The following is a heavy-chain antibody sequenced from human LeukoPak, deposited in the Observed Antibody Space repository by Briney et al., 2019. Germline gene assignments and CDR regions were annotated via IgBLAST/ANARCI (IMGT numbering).Heavy chain of an antibody. CDR3: AKDYGDYPAEYFQH. Sequence: GSLRLSCAASGFTFSSYAMSWVRQAPGKGLEWVSAISGSGGSTYYADSVKGRFTISRDNSKNTLYLQMNSLGAEDTAVYYCAKDYGDYPAEYFQHWGQGTLVTVSS. V-gene: IGHV3-23*01. J-gene: IGHJ1*01. CDR2: ISGSGGST. CDR1: GFTFSSYA. D-gene: IGHD4-17*01.